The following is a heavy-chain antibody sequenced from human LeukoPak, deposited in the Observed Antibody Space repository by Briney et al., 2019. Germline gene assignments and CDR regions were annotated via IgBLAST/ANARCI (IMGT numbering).Heavy chain of an antibody. D-gene: IGHD1-1*01. Sequence: GESLKISCKVSGYSFSNYWIGWVRQMPGKGLEWMGIIYPSDSETKYSPSFQGQVTISADKSIYTAYLQWSSLKASDTALYYCAKYGTNWYFDSWGQGTLVTVSS. V-gene: IGHV5-51*01. CDR3: AKYGTNWYFDS. CDR1: GYSFSNYW. J-gene: IGHJ4*02. CDR2: IYPSDSET.